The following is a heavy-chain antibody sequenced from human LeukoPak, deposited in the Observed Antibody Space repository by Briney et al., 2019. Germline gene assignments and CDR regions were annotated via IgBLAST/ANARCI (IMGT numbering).Heavy chain of an antibody. CDR1: GGSISSYY. CDR3: ARVGVAAAGGRLLYYFDY. J-gene: IGHJ4*02. Sequence: SETLSLTCTVSGGSISSYYWSWIRQPPGKGLEWIGYIYYSGSTNYNPSLKSRVTISVDTSKNQFSLKLRSVTAADTAVYYCARVGVAAAGGRLLYYFDYWGQGTLVTVSS. CDR2: IYYSGST. V-gene: IGHV4-59*01. D-gene: IGHD6-13*01.